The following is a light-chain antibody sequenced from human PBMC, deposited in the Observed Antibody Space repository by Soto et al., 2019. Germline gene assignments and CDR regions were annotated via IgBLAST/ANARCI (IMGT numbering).Light chain of an antibody. Sequence: QSALTQPRSVSGSPGQSVTISCTGTSSDVGGYNYVSWYQQYPGKAPKLVIYEVSKRPSRVPDRFSGSKSGNTASLTISGLQADDEADYYCCSYAGRPYVFGTGTKLTVL. V-gene: IGLV2-11*01. CDR3: CSYAGRPYV. CDR2: EVS. J-gene: IGLJ1*01. CDR1: SSDVGGYNY.